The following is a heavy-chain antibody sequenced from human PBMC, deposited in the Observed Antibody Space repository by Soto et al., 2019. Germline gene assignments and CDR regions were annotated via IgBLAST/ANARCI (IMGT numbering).Heavy chain of an antibody. CDR1: GFTFSSYA. CDR2: ISGTGDST. V-gene: IGHV3-23*01. Sequence: EVQLLESGGDLVQPGGSLRLSCAASGFTFSSYAMNWVRQAPGKGLAGVASISGTGDSTYYADSVKGRFTISRDNFANTLYLQMHSLRVDDTAVYYCSKDRGVRGDYWGQGTLVIVSS. J-gene: IGHJ4*02. CDR3: SKDRGVRGDY. D-gene: IGHD3-10*01.